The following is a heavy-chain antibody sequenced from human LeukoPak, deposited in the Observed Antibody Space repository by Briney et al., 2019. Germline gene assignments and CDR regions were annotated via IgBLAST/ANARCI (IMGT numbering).Heavy chain of an antibody. CDR2: IYYSGST. CDR1: GGSVSSYY. D-gene: IGHD3-22*01. Sequence: SETLSLTCTVSGGSVSSYYGSWIRQPPGKGLEWIGYIYYSGSTNYSPSLKSRVTISVDTSKNQFSLRLSSVTAADTAVYYCARGRGYYDSSGYIDYWGQGTLVTVSS. V-gene: IGHV4-59*02. CDR3: ARGRGYYDSSGYIDY. J-gene: IGHJ4*02.